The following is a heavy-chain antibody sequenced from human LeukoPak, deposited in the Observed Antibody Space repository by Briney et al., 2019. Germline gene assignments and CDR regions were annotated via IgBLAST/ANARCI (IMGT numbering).Heavy chain of an antibody. CDR2: INHSGST. D-gene: IGHD6-13*01. J-gene: IGHJ4*02. Sequence: ASETLSLTCAVYGGSFSGYYWSWIRQPPGKGLEWIGEINHSGSTNYNPSLKSRVTILVDTSKNQFSLKLSSVTAADTAVYYCARGWHQLANFDYWGQGTLVTVSS. V-gene: IGHV4-34*01. CDR1: GGSFSGYY. CDR3: ARGWHQLANFDY.